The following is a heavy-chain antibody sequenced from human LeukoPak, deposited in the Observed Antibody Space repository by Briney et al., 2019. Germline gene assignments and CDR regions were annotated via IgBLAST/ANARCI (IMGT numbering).Heavy chain of an antibody. V-gene: IGHV4-61*02. Sequence: PSETLSLTCTVSGGSISSGSYYWSWIRQPAGKGLEWIGRIYTSGSTNYNPSLKSRVTISVDTSKNQFSLKLSSVTAADTAVYYCASTQLYSSSWYESVPADFFDYWGQGTLVTVSS. CDR2: IYTSGST. D-gene: IGHD6-13*01. CDR3: ASTQLYSSSWYESVPADFFDY. CDR1: GGSISSGSYY. J-gene: IGHJ4*02.